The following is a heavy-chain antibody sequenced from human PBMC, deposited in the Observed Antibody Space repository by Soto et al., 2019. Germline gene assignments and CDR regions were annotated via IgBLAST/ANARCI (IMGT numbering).Heavy chain of an antibody. J-gene: IGHJ5*02. CDR2: ISSSSSTI. CDR3: ARDSRTSGIVLVPAVICFDP. D-gene: IGHD2-2*01. Sequence: PGGSLRLSCAASGFTFSSYSMNWVRQAPGKGLEWVSYISSSSSTIYYADSVKGRFTISRDNAKNSLYLQMNSLRDEDTAVYYCARDSRTSGIVLVPAVICFDPWARGTRFTVPS. V-gene: IGHV3-48*02. CDR1: GFTFSSYS.